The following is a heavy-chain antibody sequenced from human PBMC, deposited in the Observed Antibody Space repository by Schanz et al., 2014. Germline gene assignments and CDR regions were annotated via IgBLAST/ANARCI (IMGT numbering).Heavy chain of an antibody. J-gene: IGHJ5*02. D-gene: IGHD3-22*01. Sequence: QVHLVQSGAEVKKPGASVKVSCKASGYTFTSYGISWVRQAPGQGLEWMGRIVPIAGITNYAQRFQGRVTITADKSADTAYMELSSLRSEDTAVYYCAREVGLYDRGWFDPWGQGTLVTVSS. CDR1: GYTFTSYG. CDR3: AREVGLYDRGWFDP. CDR2: IVPIAGIT. V-gene: IGHV1-69*09.